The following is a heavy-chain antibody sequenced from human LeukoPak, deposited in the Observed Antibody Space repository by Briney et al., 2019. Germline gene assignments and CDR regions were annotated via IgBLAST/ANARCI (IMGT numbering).Heavy chain of an antibody. D-gene: IGHD3-16*01. J-gene: IGHJ6*03. V-gene: IGHV3-9*03. CDR1: GFTFDDYA. CDR3: AKGGGGRLIYYYYMDV. Sequence: GGSLRLSCAASGFTFDDYAMHWVRQAPGKGLEWVSGITWNSDSIDYADSVKGQFTISRDNAKNSLYLQMNSLRAEDMALYYCAKGGGGRLIYYYYMDVWGKGTTVTVSS. CDR2: ITWNSDSI.